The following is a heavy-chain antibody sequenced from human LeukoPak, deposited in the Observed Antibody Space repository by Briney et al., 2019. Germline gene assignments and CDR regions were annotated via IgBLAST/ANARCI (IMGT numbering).Heavy chain of an antibody. V-gene: IGHV1-18*01. CDR1: GYTFTSYG. J-gene: IGHJ4*02. D-gene: IGHD6-19*01. CDR2: ISAYNGNT. Sequence: ASVKVSCKASGYTFTSYGISWVRQAPGQGLEWMGWISAYNGNTNYAQKLQGRVTMTTDTSTSTAYMELRSLRPDDTAVYYCAREHSYSSGWYYFDYWGQGTLVTVSS. CDR3: AREHSYSSGWYYFDY.